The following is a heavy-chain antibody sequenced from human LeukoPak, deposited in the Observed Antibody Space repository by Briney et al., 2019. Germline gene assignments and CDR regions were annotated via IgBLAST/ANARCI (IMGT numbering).Heavy chain of an antibody. V-gene: IGHV3-7*03. CDR2: INQDGREK. CDR3: ARRDGSGRDGFDM. CDR1: GFTFSSNW. J-gene: IGHJ3*02. Sequence: PGGSLRLSCAASGFTFSSNWMTWVRQAPGKGLEWVANINQDGREKYYVDSVKGRFTISRDNSKNTLYLQMNSLRAEDTAVYYCARRDGSGRDGFDMWGQGTMVTVSS. D-gene: IGHD3-10*01.